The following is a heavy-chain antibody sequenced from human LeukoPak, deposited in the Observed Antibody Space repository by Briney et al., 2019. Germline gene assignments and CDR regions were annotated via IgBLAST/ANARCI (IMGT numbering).Heavy chain of an antibody. Sequence: QPGRSLRLSCAASGFTFSSYGMHWVRQAPGKGLEWVAVIWYDGSNKYYADSVKGRFTISRDNSKNTLYLQMNSLRAEDTAVCYCAKDDSSGYYSTFDYWGQGTLVTVSS. V-gene: IGHV3-33*06. CDR2: IWYDGSNK. D-gene: IGHD3-22*01. CDR3: AKDDSSGYYSTFDY. CDR1: GFTFSSYG. J-gene: IGHJ4*02.